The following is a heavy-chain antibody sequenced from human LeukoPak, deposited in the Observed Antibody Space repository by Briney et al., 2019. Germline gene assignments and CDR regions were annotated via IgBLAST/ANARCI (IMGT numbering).Heavy chain of an antibody. V-gene: IGHV1-18*01. J-gene: IGHJ4*02. Sequence: ASVKVSCKASGYTFTSYGISWVRQAPGQGLEWMGWISAYNGNTNYAQKLQGRVTMTTDTSTSTAYMELRSLRSDDTAVYYCARGAHTGYSSSWYVYWGQGTLVTVSS. CDR1: GYTFTSYG. CDR3: ARGAHTGYSSSWYVY. D-gene: IGHD6-13*01. CDR2: ISAYNGNT.